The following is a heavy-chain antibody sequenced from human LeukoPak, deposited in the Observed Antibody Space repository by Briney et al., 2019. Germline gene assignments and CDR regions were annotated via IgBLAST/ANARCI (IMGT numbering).Heavy chain of an antibody. CDR2: IYPGDSDT. CDR3: ARLANNNYASGSLSSFGY. D-gene: IGHD3-10*01. J-gene: IGHJ4*02. V-gene: IGHV5-51*01. CDR1: GYSFPGYW. Sequence: GESLKISCKGSGYSFPGYWIGWVRQMPGRGLEWMGVIYPGDSDTIYSPSFQAQVTISADKSISTAYLQWSSLKASDTAMYYCARLANNNYASGSLSSFGYWDQGTLVTVSS.